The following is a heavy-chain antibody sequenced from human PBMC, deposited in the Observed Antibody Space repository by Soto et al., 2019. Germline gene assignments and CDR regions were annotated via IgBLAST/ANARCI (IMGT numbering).Heavy chain of an antibody. Sequence: ASVKVSCKASGYTFTSYGISWVRQAPGQGLERMGWISAYNGNTNYAQKLQGRVTMTTDTSTSTAYMELRSLRSDDTAVYYCARDSSGWRPNYYYYGMDVWGQGTTVTVSS. J-gene: IGHJ6*02. V-gene: IGHV1-18*01. CDR1: GYTFTSYG. CDR2: ISAYNGNT. D-gene: IGHD6-19*01. CDR3: ARDSSGWRPNYYYYGMDV.